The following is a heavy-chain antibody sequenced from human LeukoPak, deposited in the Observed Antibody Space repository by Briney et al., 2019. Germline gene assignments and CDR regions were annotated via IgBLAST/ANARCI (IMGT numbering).Heavy chain of an antibody. J-gene: IGHJ4*02. CDR1: GGSISGYY. Sequence: PSETLSLTCAVYGGSISGYYWSWIRQPPGKGLEWVGEIHYTGATSYNPSPKSRATISIETSKNQVSLRLSSVTAADTAVYYCTRGNILSGYCFDFWGQGALVTVSS. D-gene: IGHD3-9*01. V-gene: IGHV4-34*01. CDR3: TRGNILSGYCFDF. CDR2: IHYTGAT.